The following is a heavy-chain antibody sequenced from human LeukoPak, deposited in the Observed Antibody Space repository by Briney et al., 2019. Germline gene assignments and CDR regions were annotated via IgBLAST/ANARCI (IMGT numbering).Heavy chain of an antibody. J-gene: IGHJ2*01. CDR1: GFTFSGSA. CDR2: IRSKANSYAT. CDR3: TRPMGAGYWCFDL. D-gene: IGHD3-16*01. V-gene: IGHV3-73*01. Sequence: GGSLRLSCAASGFTFSGSAMHWVRQASGKGLEWVGRIRSKANSYATAYAASVKGRFTISRDDSKNTAYLQMNSLKTEDTAVYYCTRPMGAGYWCFDLWGRGTLVTVSS.